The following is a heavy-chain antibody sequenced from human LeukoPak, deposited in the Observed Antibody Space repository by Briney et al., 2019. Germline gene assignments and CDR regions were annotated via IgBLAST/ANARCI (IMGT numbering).Heavy chain of an antibody. CDR1: GFAFDDYG. Sequence: AGGSLRLSCAASGFAFDDYGMSWVRQAPGKGLEWVSGINWNGGSTGYADSVKGRFTISRDNAKNSLYLQMNSLRAEDTALYYCAKIFSLYSGSHTDDYWGQGTLVTVSS. D-gene: IGHD1-26*01. CDR2: INWNGGST. J-gene: IGHJ4*02. CDR3: AKIFSLYSGSHTDDY. V-gene: IGHV3-20*04.